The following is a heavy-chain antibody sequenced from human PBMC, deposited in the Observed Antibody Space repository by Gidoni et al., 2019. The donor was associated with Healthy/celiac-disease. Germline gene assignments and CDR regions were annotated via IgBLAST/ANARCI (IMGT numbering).Heavy chain of an antibody. D-gene: IGHD3-10*01. CDR1: GGPFSSYA. J-gene: IGHJ6*02. Sequence: QVQRVQTGAEVKKPGDSEKVSCKDSGGPFSSYAISWVRQAPGQGLEWMGGIIPIFGTANYAQKFQGRVTITADESTSTAYMELSSLRSEDTAVYYCARGPAGYGIDVWGQGTTVTVSS. V-gene: IGHV1-69*01. CDR3: ARGPAGYGIDV. CDR2: IIPIFGTA.